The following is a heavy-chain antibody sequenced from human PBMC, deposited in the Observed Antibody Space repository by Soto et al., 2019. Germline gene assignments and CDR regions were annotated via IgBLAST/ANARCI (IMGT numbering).Heavy chain of an antibody. CDR1: GGTFSSYT. Sequence: QVQLVQSGAEVKKPGSSVKVSCKASGGTFSSYTISWVRQAPGYGLEWMGRIIPILGIAKYAQKVQGRVTITADKSTSTAHKELTSLRSEDTDDYYYARNQRELSAYERNWFDPWGQGTLVTVSS. D-gene: IGHD1-26*01. J-gene: IGHJ5*02. CDR3: ARNQRELSAYERNWFDP. V-gene: IGHV1-69*02. CDR2: IIPILGIA.